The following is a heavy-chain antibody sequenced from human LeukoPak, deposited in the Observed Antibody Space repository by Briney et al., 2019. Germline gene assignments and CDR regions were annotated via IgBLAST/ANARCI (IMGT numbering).Heavy chain of an antibody. J-gene: IGHJ4*02. CDR1: GFTFSDYY. CDR3: ARARVHRAVAANWFDY. CDR2: ISSSGSTI. D-gene: IGHD6-19*01. V-gene: IGHV3-11*01. Sequence: GGSLRLSCAASGFTFSDYYMSWIRQAPGKGLEWVSYISSSGSTIYYADSVKGRFTISRDNAKNSLYLQMNSLRAEDTAVYYCARARVHRAVAANWFDYWGQGTLVTVSS.